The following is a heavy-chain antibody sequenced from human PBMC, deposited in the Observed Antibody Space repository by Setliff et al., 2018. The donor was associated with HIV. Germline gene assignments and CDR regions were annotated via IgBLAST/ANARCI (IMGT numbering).Heavy chain of an antibody. V-gene: IGHV1-46*01. CDR1: GYTFTSYY. J-gene: IGHJ3*02. CDR2: INPSGGSA. CDR3: ARRGGYSYATDAFDI. Sequence: ASVKVSCKASGYTFTSYYMHWVRQAPGQGLEWMGIINPSGGSASYAQKFQGRVTMTRDTSTSTFYVELSSLRSEDTAVYYCARRGGYSYATDAFDIWGQGTMVTVSS. D-gene: IGHD5-18*01.